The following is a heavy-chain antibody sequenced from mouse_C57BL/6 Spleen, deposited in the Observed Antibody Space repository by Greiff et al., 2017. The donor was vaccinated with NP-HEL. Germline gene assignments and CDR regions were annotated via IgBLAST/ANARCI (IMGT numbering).Heavy chain of an antibody. CDR3: ARDYGSSLLGHYFDY. V-gene: IGHV1-72*01. D-gene: IGHD1-1*01. CDR1: GYTFTSYW. J-gene: IGHJ2*01. Sequence: QVQLQQPGAELVKPGASVKLSCKASGYTFTSYWMHWVKQRPGRGLEWIGRIDPNSGGTKYNEKFKSKATLTVDKPSSTAYMQLSSLTSEDSAVYYCARDYGSSLLGHYFDYWGQGTTLTVSS. CDR2: IDPNSGGT.